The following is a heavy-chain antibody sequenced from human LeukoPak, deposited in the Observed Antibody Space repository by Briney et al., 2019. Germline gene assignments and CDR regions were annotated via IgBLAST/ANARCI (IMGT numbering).Heavy chain of an antibody. D-gene: IGHD3-22*01. Sequence: PGGSLTLSCAASGFTFSNDWMSWVRQAPGKGLEWVGRIKSKTDGGTTDYAAPVKGRFPISRDDSKNTLYLQMNSLKTEDTAVYYYTASSYDSSGYWRWGQGTLVTVSS. CDR3: TASSYDSSGYWR. CDR2: IKSKTDGGTT. J-gene: IGHJ4*02. V-gene: IGHV3-15*01. CDR1: GFTFSNDW.